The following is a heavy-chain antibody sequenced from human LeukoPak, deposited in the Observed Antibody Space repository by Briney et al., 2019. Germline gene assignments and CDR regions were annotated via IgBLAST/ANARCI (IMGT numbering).Heavy chain of an antibody. V-gene: IGHV4-34*01. CDR3: ARASRATMIVVYPFEYRGAFDI. J-gene: IGHJ3*02. CDR2: INHSGST. D-gene: IGHD3-22*01. Sequence: SETLSLTCKVYGESFSGYYWSWIRQPPGKGLEWIGEINHSGSTNYNPSLKSRVTISVDTSKNQFSLKLSSVTAADTAVYYCARASRATMIVVYPFEYRGAFDIWGQGTMVTVSS. CDR1: GESFSGYY.